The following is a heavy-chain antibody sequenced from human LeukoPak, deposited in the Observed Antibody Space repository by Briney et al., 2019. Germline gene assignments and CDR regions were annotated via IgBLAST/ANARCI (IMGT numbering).Heavy chain of an antibody. CDR3: ARDGELGSPADAFDI. J-gene: IGHJ3*02. CDR2: IKQDGSET. Sequence: PGGSLRLSCAASGFTFRSYWMTWVRQYPGKGLEWVANIKQDGSETYYADSVKGRFTISRDNAKRSLYLQMNSLRAEDTAVYYCARDGELGSPADAFDIWGQGTMVTVS. V-gene: IGHV3-7*01. CDR1: GFTFRSYW. D-gene: IGHD1-26*01.